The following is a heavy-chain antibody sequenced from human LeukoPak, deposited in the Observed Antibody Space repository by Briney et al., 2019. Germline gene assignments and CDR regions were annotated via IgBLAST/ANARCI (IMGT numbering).Heavy chain of an antibody. J-gene: IGHJ4*02. V-gene: IGHV3-74*01. CDR3: ARDSLAGAFFEY. D-gene: IGHD6-13*01. CDR1: GFTFTAYW. CDR2: INSDGSST. Sequence: PGGSLRLSCAASGFTFTAYWMHWVRQVPAKGLIWVSRINSDGSSTTYADSVKGRFTISRDNAENTLYLQMNSLRAEDTAVYVYYCARDSLAGAFFEYWGQGTLVTVSS.